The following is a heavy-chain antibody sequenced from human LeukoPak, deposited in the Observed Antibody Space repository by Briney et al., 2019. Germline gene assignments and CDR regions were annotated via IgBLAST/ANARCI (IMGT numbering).Heavy chain of an antibody. D-gene: IGHD1-1*01. J-gene: IGHJ3*01. V-gene: IGHV6-1*01. CDR1: GDSVSRNNIA. CDR2: TYYSSKWYN. CDR3: TREWNNAFDF. Sequence: SQTLSLTCAISGDSVSRNNIAWNWIRQSPSRGLEWLGRTYYSSKWYNDYAVSVKSRITIYPDTSKNQFSLHLNSVTPEDTAVFYCTREWNNAFDFWGPGTMVTVSS.